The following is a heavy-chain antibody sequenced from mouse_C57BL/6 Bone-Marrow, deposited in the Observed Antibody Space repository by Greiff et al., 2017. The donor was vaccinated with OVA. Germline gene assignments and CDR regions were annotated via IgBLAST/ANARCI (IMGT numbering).Heavy chain of an antibody. J-gene: IGHJ3*01. V-gene: IGHV1-62-2*01. CDR3: ARHVYYDYDGVFFAY. Sequence: QVQLKESGAELVKPGASVKLSCKASGYTFTEYTIHWVKQRSGQGLEWIGWFYPGSGSIKYNEKFRDKATLTADKSSSTVYMELSRLTSEDSAVYFCARHVYYDYDGVFFAYWGQGTLVTVSA. CDR1: GYTFTEYT. CDR2: FYPGSGSI. D-gene: IGHD2-4*01.